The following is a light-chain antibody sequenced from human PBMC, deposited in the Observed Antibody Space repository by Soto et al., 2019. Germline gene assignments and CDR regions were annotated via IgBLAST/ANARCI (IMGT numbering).Light chain of an antibody. J-gene: IGKJ1*01. CDR1: PSVSSY. CDR2: GAA. Sequence: EIVVTQSPGTLSFSPGERATLSCRASPSVSSYLAWYQQKSGQAPRLLIYGAASMATGIPDRFSGSGSGTDFTLTSSRLEPEDFALYYCQQYAGSPWTFGQGTKVDFK. V-gene: IGKV3-20*01. CDR3: QQYAGSPWT.